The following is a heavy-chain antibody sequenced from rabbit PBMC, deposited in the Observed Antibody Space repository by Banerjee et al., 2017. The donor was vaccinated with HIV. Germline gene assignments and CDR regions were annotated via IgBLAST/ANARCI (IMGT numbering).Heavy chain of an antibody. CDR1: GFVFSSGYD. D-gene: IGHD1-1*01. CDR2: IGGCTGNH. CDR3: ARDLAGVGGWNLNL. J-gene: IGHJ4*01. V-gene: IGHV1S45*01. Sequence: ELLEESGGDLVKPEGSLTLTCKASGFVFSSGYDMYWVRQAPGRGLEWIACIGGCTGNHVYANWAKGRFTSSKASSTTVTLQMTSLTASDTATYFCARDLAGVGGWNLNLWGPGTRATV.